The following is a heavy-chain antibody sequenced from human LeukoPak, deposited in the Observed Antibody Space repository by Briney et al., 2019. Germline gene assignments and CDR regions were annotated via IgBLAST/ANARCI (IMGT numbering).Heavy chain of an antibody. J-gene: IGHJ4*02. CDR1: GYSISSGYY. CDR3: ARVGYSYGYSR. V-gene: IGHV4-38-2*02. D-gene: IGHD5-18*01. Sequence: SETLSLTCTVSGYSISSGYYWGWIRQPPGKGLEWIGSIYHSGSTYYNPSLKSRVTISVDTSKNQFSLKLSSVTAADTAVYYCARVGYSYGYSRWGQGTLVTVSS. CDR2: IYHSGST.